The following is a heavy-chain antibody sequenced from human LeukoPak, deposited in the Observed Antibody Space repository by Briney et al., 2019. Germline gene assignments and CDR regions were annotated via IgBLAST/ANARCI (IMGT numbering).Heavy chain of an antibody. CDR2: VHSSGNT. Sequence: PSETLSLTCTVSGSSIGDDYWSWIRQPPGKAPEWVGYVHSSGNTNYNPSLKSRVTITVDTSKNQFSLRLTSVTAADTAVYFCARQSGNYFIDYFDYWGQGTLVTASS. V-gene: IGHV4-59*08. CDR3: ARQSGNYFIDYFDY. D-gene: IGHD3-22*01. CDR1: GSSIGDDY. J-gene: IGHJ4*02.